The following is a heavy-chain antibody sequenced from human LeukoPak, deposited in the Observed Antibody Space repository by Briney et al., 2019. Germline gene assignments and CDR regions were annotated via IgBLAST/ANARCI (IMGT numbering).Heavy chain of an antibody. V-gene: IGHV4-59*01. J-gene: IGHJ2*01. D-gene: IGHD6-25*01. CDR3: ARYLAAGYFDL. CDR1: GGSISSYY. CDR2: IYFSGST. Sequence: SGTLCLTCTVSGGSISSYYWSWIRQPPGKGLEWIGYIYFSGSTNYNPSLKSRVTISVDTSKNQFSLKLSSVTAADTAVYYCARYLAAGYFDLWGRGTLVTVSS.